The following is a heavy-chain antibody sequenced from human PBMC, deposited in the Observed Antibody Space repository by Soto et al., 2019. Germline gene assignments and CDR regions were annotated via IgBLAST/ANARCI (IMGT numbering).Heavy chain of an antibody. Sequence: SLTCAVSGGSIWSSSGGGTGQPPRKGREYLGFISSRGDTIYNPSLKSRVILSVDTSQNQFSLRLSSVTAADTAVYYCARDVGLHYDTGNFDRQSGKNNGFGPSGQGTLVTRSS. J-gene: IGHJ5*02. CDR3: ARDVGLHYDTGNFDRQSGKNNGFGP. CDR2: ISSRGDT. CDR1: GGSIWSSS. V-gene: IGHV4-59*13. D-gene: IGHD3-22*01.